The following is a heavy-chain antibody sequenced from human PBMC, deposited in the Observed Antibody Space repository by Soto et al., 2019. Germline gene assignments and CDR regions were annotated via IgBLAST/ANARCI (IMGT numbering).Heavy chain of an antibody. J-gene: IGHJ3*02. CDR3: AGSASGAFDI. Sequence: QAVGSLRLSCTASEFTFNNYWMHWVRQAPGKGLVWVSRINSDGSITTYADSVKGRFTISRDNARNTLYLQMNSLRAEETAVYYCAGSASGAFDIWGRGTMVTVSS. CDR1: EFTFNNYW. V-gene: IGHV3-74*01. CDR2: INSDGSIT. D-gene: IGHD3-10*01.